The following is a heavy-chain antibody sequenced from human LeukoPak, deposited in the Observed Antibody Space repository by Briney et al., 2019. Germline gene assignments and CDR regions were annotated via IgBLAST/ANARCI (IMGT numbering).Heavy chain of an antibody. J-gene: IGHJ6*03. CDR2: IDYRGST. V-gene: IGHV4-39*01. Sequence: SETLSLTCTVSGGSISSASYSWGWIRQPPGTGLEWIGSIDYRGSTYYNPSLKSRLSISVDTSNNQFSLTLTSVTAADTAMYYCARHKKGYYYDSTGFYSGYYYYHMDVWGKGTTVTVSS. CDR1: GGSISSASYS. CDR3: ARHKKGYYYDSTGFYSGYYYYHMDV. D-gene: IGHD3-22*01.